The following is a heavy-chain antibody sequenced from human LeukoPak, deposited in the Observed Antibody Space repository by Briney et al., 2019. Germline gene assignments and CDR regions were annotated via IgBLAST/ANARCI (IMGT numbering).Heavy chain of an antibody. CDR1: GFTFSNYA. V-gene: IGHV3-23*01. CDR2: ISGSAGST. J-gene: IGHJ3*01. Sequence: GGSLRLSCAASGFTFSNYAMSWVRQAPGKGLEWVSGISGSAGSTYYEDSVKGRFSISRDNSKNTVYLQMNRLRAEDTAAYYCAKDLAYRSGWFLGAFDVWGQGTMVTVSS. D-gene: IGHD6-19*01. CDR3: AKDLAYRSGWFLGAFDV.